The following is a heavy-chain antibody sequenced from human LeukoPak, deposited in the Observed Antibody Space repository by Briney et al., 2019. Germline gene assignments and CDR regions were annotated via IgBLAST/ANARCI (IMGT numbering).Heavy chain of an antibody. Sequence: PGGSLRLSCTASGFTFGDYAMSWIRQAPGKGLEWVGFIRSKAYGETADYAASVKGRFTISRDDSKAIAYLQMNSLKTEDTAVYHCTRDRGAYNLYDCWGQGTLVTVS. CDR3: TRDRGAYNLYDC. V-gene: IGHV3-49*03. CDR1: GFTFGDYA. CDR2: IRSKAYGETA. J-gene: IGHJ4*02. D-gene: IGHD1-1*01.